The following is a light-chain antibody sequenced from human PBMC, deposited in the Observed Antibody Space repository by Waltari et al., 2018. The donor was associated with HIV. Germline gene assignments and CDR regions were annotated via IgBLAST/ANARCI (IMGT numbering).Light chain of an antibody. CDR1: HSVGSA. CDR2: CAS. V-gene: IGKV3-15*01. Sequence: EIVMTQSPATLSVSPGERVALSCRASHSVGSALAWYQQKPGQVPRLLIYCASTRAPGVPARFSGSGSETEFTLTISSLQSEDFAVYYCQQYNKWPLTFGGGTKVEIK. CDR3: QQYNKWPLT. J-gene: IGKJ4*01.